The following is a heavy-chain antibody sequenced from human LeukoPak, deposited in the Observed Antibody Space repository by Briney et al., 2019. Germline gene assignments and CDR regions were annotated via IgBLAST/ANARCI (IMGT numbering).Heavy chain of an antibody. CDR1: GYTFTSYA. CDR2: INTNTGNP. V-gene: IGHV7-4-1*02. D-gene: IGHD5-24*01. CDR3: ARRTEVATTQPLDY. Sequence: GASVKVSCKASGYTFTSYAMNWVRQAPGQGLVWMGWINTNTGNPTYAQGFTGRFVFSLDTSVSTAYLQISSLKAEDTAVYYCARRTEVATTQPLDYWGQGTLVTVSS. J-gene: IGHJ4*02.